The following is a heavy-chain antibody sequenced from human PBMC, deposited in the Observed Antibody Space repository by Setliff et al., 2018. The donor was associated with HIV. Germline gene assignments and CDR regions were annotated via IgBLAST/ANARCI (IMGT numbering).Heavy chain of an antibody. CDR3: ARDLTGDLFFDY. CDR1: GYTFTGYD. D-gene: IGHD3-9*01. CDR2: ANPNSGGT. J-gene: IGHJ4*02. V-gene: IGHV1-2*02. Sequence: EASVKVSCKASGYTFTGYDMHWVRQAPGQGLEWMGWANPNSGGTNYAQKFQGRVTMTRDTSISTAYMELSRLRSDDTAVYYCARDLTGDLFFDYWGQGTLVTVSS.